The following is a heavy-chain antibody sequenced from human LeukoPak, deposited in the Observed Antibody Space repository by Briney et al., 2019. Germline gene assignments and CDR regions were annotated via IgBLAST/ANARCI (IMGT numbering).Heavy chain of an antibody. CDR3: ARDGGIVVAGRWFDY. Sequence: GGSLRLSCAASGFTFNSYGMDWVRQAPGKGLEWVAFIRYDGSNKYYADSVKGRFTISRDNSKNTLYLQMNSLRAEDTAVYYCARDGGIVVAGRWFDYWGQGTLVTVSS. J-gene: IGHJ4*02. V-gene: IGHV3-30*02. CDR1: GFTFNSYG. D-gene: IGHD6-19*01. CDR2: IRYDGSNK.